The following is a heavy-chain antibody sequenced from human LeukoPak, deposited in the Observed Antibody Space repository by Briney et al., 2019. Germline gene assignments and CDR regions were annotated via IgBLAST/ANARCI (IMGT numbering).Heavy chain of an antibody. CDR1: GGSISSYY. Sequence: PWETLSLTCTVSGGSISSYYWSWIRQPPGKGLEWIGYIYYSGSTNYNPSLKSRVTISVNTSKNQFSLKLTSVTAADTAVYYCASHYYDSRGYLYYFDYWGQGTLVTVSS. D-gene: IGHD3-22*01. CDR2: IYYSGST. J-gene: IGHJ4*02. V-gene: IGHV4-59*08. CDR3: ASHYYDSRGYLYYFDY.